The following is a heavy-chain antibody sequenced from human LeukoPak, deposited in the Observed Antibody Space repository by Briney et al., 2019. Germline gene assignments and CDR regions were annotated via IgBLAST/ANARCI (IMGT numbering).Heavy chain of an antibody. CDR1: GGSFSGYY. CDR3: ARGRTVLWFGEFIPLDY. CDR2: INHSGST. J-gene: IGHJ4*02. V-gene: IGHV4-34*01. D-gene: IGHD3-10*01. Sequence: SETLSLTCAVYGGSFSGYYWSWIRQPPGKGLEWIGEINHSGSTNYNPSLKSRVTISVDTSKNQFSLKLSSVTAADTAVCYCARGRTVLWFGEFIPLDYWGQGTLVTVSS.